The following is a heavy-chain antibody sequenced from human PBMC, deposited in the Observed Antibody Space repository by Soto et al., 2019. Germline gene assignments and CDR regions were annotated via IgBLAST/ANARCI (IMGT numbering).Heavy chain of an antibody. Sequence: GGSLRLSCTASGFSFSSNWMSWVRQAPGKGPEWVANISQDGSEKCCADSVKGRFTISRDNAKNSLYLQMDSLRVEDTALYYCFNVAFGYWGRGTLVTVSS. CDR3: FNVAFGY. V-gene: IGHV3-7*01. CDR2: ISQDGSEK. CDR1: GFSFSSNW. J-gene: IGHJ4*02.